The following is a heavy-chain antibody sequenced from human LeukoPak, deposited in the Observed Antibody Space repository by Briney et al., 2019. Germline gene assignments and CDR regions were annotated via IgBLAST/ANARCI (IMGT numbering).Heavy chain of an antibody. Sequence: GGSLRLSCAASGFTFSGSSMHWVRQAPGKGLEWVAVISYDGSDKYYADSVKGRFTISRDNSKNTVYLQMNNLRGDDTAVYYCAKDISGGDCPDYWGQGTLVTVSS. D-gene: IGHD2-21*02. V-gene: IGHV3-30*04. CDR2: ISYDGSDK. CDR3: AKDISGGDCPDY. CDR1: GFTFSGSS. J-gene: IGHJ4*02.